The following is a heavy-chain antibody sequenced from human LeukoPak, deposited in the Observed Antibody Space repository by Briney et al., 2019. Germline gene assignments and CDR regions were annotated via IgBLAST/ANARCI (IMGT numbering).Heavy chain of an antibody. Sequence: SETLSLTCTVSGGSISGYYWSWIRQPPGKGLEWIGYVYYSGSTSYSPPLRSRVTISVDTSKNQFSLQLNSVTPEDTAVYYCARERIQLGSLHLYWYFDLWGRGTLVTVSS. CDR1: GGSISGYY. CDR3: ARERIQLGSLHLYWYFDL. CDR2: VYYSGST. J-gene: IGHJ2*01. D-gene: IGHD5-18*01. V-gene: IGHV4-59*12.